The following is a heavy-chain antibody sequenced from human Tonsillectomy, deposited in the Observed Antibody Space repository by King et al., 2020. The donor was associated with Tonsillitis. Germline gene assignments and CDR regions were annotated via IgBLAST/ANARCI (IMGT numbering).Heavy chain of an antibody. CDR2: TTGSGGST. Sequence: VQLVEYGGGLVQPGGSLRLSCAASGFTFSSYAMSWVRQAPGKGLEWVSATTGSGGSTYYADSVKGRFTISRDNSKDTLYLQMNSLRADDTAVYYCAIRGDYGDYGYWGQGTLVTVSS. V-gene: IGHV3-23*04. J-gene: IGHJ4*02. CDR1: GFTFSSYA. CDR3: AIRGDYGDYGY. D-gene: IGHD4-17*01.